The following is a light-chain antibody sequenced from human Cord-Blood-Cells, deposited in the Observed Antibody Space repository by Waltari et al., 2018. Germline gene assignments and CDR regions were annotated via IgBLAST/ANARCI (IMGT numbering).Light chain of an antibody. CDR1: SSYVGGYNY. V-gene: IGLV2-8*01. J-gene: IGLJ2*01. Sequence: QSALTQPPSASGSPGQSVTISCTATSSYVGGYNYVSWYQQHPGKAPKLMIYEVSKRPSGVPDRFSGSKSGNTASLTVSGLQAEDEADYYCSSYAGSNNLVFGGGTKLTVL. CDR3: SSYAGSNNLV. CDR2: EVS.